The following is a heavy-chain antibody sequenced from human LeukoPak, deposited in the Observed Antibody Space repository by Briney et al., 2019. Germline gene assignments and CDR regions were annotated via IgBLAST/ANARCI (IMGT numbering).Heavy chain of an antibody. CDR1: GFTFSSYS. J-gene: IGHJ3*02. CDR2: ISSSSSYI. CDR3: ARGGYGDYDDAFDI. D-gene: IGHD4-17*01. V-gene: IGHV3-21*01. Sequence: PGGSLRLSCAASGFTFSSYSMNWVRQAPGRGLEWVSSISSSSSYIYYADSVKGRFTISRDNAKNSLYLQMNSLRAEDTAVYYCARGGYGDYDDAFDIWGQGTMVTVSS.